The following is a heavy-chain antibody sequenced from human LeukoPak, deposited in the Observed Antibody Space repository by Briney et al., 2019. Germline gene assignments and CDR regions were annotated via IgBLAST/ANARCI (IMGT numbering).Heavy chain of an antibody. CDR3: ARRNDIRYYYAMDI. CDR2: VYTGDYDA. J-gene: IGHJ6*02. Sequence: GESLKISCKVSGYSFSNFWIAWVRQMPGKGRGGVGIVYTGDYDAIYSPSFQGQVTISADKSITHAYLQWGSLKASDSAIYYCARRNDIRYYYAMDIWGQGTTATVSS. D-gene: IGHD3-9*01. CDR1: GYSFSNFW. V-gene: IGHV5-51*01.